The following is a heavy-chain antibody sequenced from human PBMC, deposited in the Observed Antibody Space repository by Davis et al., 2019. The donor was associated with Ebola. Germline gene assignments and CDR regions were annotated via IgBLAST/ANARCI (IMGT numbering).Heavy chain of an antibody. D-gene: IGHD2-15*01. V-gene: IGHV1-18*01. CDR3: ARARLFYCSGGSCYSGGWFDP. J-gene: IGHJ5*02. CDR1: GYTFTSYD. CDR2: ISAYNGNT. Sequence: ASVKVSCKASGYTFTSYDINWVRQAPGQGLEWMGWISAYNGNTNYAQKLQGRVTMTTDTSTSTAYMELRSLRSDDTAMYYCARARLFYCSGGSCYSGGWFDPWGQGTLVTVSS.